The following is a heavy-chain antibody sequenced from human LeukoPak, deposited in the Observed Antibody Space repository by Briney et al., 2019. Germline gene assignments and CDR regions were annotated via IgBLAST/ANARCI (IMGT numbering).Heavy chain of an antibody. CDR1: GFTFSSYS. CDR3: ARGGLEGTNYDFWSGLDY. D-gene: IGHD3-3*01. J-gene: IGHJ4*02. V-gene: IGHV3-21*01. CDR2: ISSSSSYI. Sequence: GGSLRLSCAASGFTFSSYSMNWVRQAPGKGLEWVSSISSSSSYIYYADSVKGRFTISRDNAKNSLYLQMNSLRAEETAVYYCARGGLEGTNYDFWSGLDYWGQGTLVTVSS.